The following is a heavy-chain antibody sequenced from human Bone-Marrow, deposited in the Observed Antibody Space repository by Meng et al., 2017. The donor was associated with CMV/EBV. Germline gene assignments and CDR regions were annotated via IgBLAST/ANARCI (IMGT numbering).Heavy chain of an antibody. D-gene: IGHD2-2*01. CDR1: GGSFSGYY. CDR2: INHSGST. V-gene: IGHV4-34*01. CDR3: ARGRRPRYCSSTSCSHYYYYGMDV. Sequence: SETLSLTCAVYGGSFSGYYWSWIRQPPGKGLEWIGEINHSGSTNYNPSLNSRVTISVDTSKNQFSLKLSSVTAADTAVYYCARGRRPRYCSSTSCSHYYYYGMDVWGQGTTVTVSS. J-gene: IGHJ6*02.